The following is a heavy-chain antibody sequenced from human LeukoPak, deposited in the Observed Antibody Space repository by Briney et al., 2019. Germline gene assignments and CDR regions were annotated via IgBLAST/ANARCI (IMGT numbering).Heavy chain of an antibody. CDR1: GFTFRNAW. J-gene: IGHJ4*02. CDR2: IKSKTDGGTT. D-gene: IGHD6-13*01. Sequence: GGSLRLSCAASGFTFRNAWMSWVRQAPGKGLEWVGHIKSKTDGGTTDCSAPVKGRFTISRDDSKNTLFPQMNSLKTEDTAVYYCSRYIAAAGTAYWGQGALVTVSS. V-gene: IGHV3-15*01. CDR3: SRYIAAAGTAY.